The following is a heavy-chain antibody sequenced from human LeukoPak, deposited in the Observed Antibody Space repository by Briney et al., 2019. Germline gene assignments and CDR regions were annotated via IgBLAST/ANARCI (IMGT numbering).Heavy chain of an antibody. Sequence: GGSLRLSCAASGFTFSSYGMHWVRQAPGKGLEWVAFIRYDGSNKYYADSVKGRFTISRDNAKNSLYLQMNSLRAEDTPLYYCARGYYYDSSGYYYWDYFDYWGQGTLVTVSS. V-gene: IGHV3-30*02. CDR2: IRYDGSNK. D-gene: IGHD3-22*01. CDR1: GFTFSSYG. CDR3: ARGYYYDSSGYYYWDYFDY. J-gene: IGHJ4*02.